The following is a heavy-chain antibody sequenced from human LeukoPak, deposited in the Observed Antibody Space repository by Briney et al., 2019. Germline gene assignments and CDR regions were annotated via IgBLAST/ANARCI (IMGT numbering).Heavy chain of an antibody. CDR2: ISYDGSNK. V-gene: IGHV3-30*18. D-gene: IGHD6-19*01. Sequence: GRSLRLSCAASGFTFSSYGMHWVRQAPGKGLEWVAVISYDGSNKYYADSVKGRFTISRDNSKNTLYLQMNSLRAEDTAVYYCAKDIAVAGGVFDYWGQGTPVTVSS. CDR3: AKDIAVAGGVFDY. CDR1: GFTFSSYG. J-gene: IGHJ4*02.